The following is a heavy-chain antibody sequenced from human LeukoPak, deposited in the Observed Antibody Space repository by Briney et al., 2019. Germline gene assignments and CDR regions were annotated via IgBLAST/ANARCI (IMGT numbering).Heavy chain of an antibody. Sequence: ASVKVSCKASGGTFSSYAISWVRQAPGQGLEWMGGIIPIFGTANYAQKFQGRVTITRNTSISTAYMELSSLRSEDTAVYYCARGPGYSYGYNYYYYMDVWGKGTTVTISS. D-gene: IGHD5-18*01. J-gene: IGHJ6*03. CDR3: ARGPGYSYGYNYYYYMDV. CDR2: IIPIFGTA. V-gene: IGHV1-69*05. CDR1: GGTFSSYA.